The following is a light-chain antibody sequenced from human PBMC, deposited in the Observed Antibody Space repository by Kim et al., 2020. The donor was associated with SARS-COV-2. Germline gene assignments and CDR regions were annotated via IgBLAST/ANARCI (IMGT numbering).Light chain of an antibody. Sequence: SASLGDSVIITCRASQTLSDYLAWYHHKPGKAPKVLIYRASTLEDGVPTRFSGSGFGTEFTLTMSSLQPDDFGTYFCHQYNDYPYTFGQGTKLEI. V-gene: IGKV1-5*03. CDR2: RAS. CDR1: QTLSDY. J-gene: IGKJ2*01. CDR3: HQYNDYPYT.